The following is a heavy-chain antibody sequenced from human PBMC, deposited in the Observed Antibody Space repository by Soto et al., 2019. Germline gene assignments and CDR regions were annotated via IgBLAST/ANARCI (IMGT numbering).Heavy chain of an antibody. Sequence: PSETLSLTCTVSADSVSSANYYWTWIRQPPGKGLEWIGNVYYSGYTNYNPSLQSRVTISVDTSKMQLALKLRSVTAADTAVYYCARDHCVGGNCFSTYYGMDVWGQGTTVTVSS. J-gene: IGHJ6*02. V-gene: IGHV4-61*01. CDR2: VYYSGYT. CDR1: ADSVSSANYY. D-gene: IGHD2-15*01. CDR3: ARDHCVGGNCFSTYYGMDV.